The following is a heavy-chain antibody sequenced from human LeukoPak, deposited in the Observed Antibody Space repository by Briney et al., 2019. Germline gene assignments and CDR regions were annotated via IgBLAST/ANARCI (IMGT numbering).Heavy chain of an antibody. D-gene: IGHD1-26*01. CDR2: ISNDGSNK. Sequence: GGSLRLSCAASGCTLSDYAMQWVRKSPGKGLEWVALISNDGSNKHHADSVKGRFTVSRDNSKNTLYLQMDSLRIEDTAVYYCARGRIVGTPSGWLDPWGQGTLVTVSS. CDR3: ARGRIVGTPSGWLDP. CDR1: GCTLSDYA. J-gene: IGHJ5*02. V-gene: IGHV3-30-3*01.